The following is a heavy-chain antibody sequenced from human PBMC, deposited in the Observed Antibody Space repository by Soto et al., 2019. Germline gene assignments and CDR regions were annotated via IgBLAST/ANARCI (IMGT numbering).Heavy chain of an antibody. J-gene: IGHJ6*02. CDR3: AREMGTYSSSWYNGGDYYYCMDV. V-gene: IGHV1-69*01. CDR2: IIPILGTA. CDR1: GGTFSSYA. D-gene: IGHD6-13*01. Sequence: QVQLVQSGAEVKKPGSSVKVSCKASGGTFSSYAISWVRQAPGQGLEWMGGIIPILGTANYAQKIQGRVTFTEDESTSTAYMELSSVRSEDTAVYYGAREMGTYSSSWYNGGDYYYCMDVWGQGTTVTVSS.